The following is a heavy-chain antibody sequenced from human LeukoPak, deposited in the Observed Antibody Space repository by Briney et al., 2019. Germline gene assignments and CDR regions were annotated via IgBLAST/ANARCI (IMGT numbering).Heavy chain of an antibody. CDR1: GYTFTSYD. Sequence: ASVKVSCKASGYTFTSYDINWVRQATGQGLEWMGWMNPNSGNTGYAQKFQGRVTITRNTSISTAYVELSSLRSEDTAVYYCARGLGGGGSGWYSYYYYYYYMDVWGEGTTVTVSS. D-gene: IGHD6-19*01. CDR3: ARGLGGGGSGWYSYYYYYYYMDV. J-gene: IGHJ6*03. V-gene: IGHV1-8*03. CDR2: MNPNSGNT.